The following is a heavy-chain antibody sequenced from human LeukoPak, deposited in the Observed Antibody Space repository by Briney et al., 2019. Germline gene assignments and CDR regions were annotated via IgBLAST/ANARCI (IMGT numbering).Heavy chain of an antibody. CDR1: GFTFSNYW. CDR3: VSQQLAPP. CDR2: IKEDGSRE. Sequence: GGSLRLSCAASGFTFSNYWMSWVRQAPGKGLEWVANIKEDGSREDYVDSVRGRFTVSRDNAKNSLYLQMNSLRAEDTAVYYCVSQQLAPPWGQGTPVTVSS. V-gene: IGHV3-7*01. D-gene: IGHD5-24*01. J-gene: IGHJ5*02.